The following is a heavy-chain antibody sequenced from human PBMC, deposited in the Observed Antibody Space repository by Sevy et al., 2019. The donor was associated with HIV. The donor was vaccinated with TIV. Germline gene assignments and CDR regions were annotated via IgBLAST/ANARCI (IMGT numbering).Heavy chain of an antibody. J-gene: IGHJ4*02. V-gene: IGHV1-69*13. D-gene: IGHD6-13*01. CDR3: AGSSEQLVFGGFDY. Sequence: SVKVSCKASGGTFSSYAISWVRQAPGQGLEWMGGIIPIFGTANYAQKFQGRVTITADESTGTAYMELSSLSSEETAVYYCAGSSEQLVFGGFDYWGQGTLVTVSS. CDR1: GGTFSSYA. CDR2: IIPIFGTA.